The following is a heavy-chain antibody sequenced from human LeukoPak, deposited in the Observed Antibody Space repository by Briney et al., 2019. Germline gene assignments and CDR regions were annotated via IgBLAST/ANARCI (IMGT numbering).Heavy chain of an antibody. CDR1: GYSISSGYY. CDR3: ARAPRLLLKHYFDY. D-gene: IGHD2-15*01. J-gene: IGHJ4*02. V-gene: IGHV4-38-2*02. CDR2: IYHSGST. Sequence: MASETLSLTCTVSGYSISSGYYWGWIRQPPGKGLEWIGSIYHSGSTYYNPSLKSRVTISVDTSKNQFSLKLSSVTAADTAVYYCARAPRLLLKHYFDYWGQGTLVTVSS.